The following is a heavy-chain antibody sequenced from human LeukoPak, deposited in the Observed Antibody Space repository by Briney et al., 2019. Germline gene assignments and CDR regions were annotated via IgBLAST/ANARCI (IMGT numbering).Heavy chain of an antibody. CDR2: IKSKTDGGTT. D-gene: IGHD6-19*01. CDR3: AKSVAVAGIAREGVDP. CDR1: GFTFSNAW. V-gene: IGHV3-15*07. J-gene: IGHJ5*02. Sequence: GGSLRLSCAASGFTFSNAWMNWVRQAPGKGLEWVGRIKSKTDGGTTDYAAPVKGRFTISRDDSKNTLYLQMNSLRAEDTAVYYCAKSVAVAGIAREGVDPWGQGTLVTVSS.